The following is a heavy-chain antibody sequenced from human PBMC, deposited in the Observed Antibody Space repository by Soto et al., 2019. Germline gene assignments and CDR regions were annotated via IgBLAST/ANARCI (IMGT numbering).Heavy chain of an antibody. CDR1: GGSVNNYY. CDR2: IYSSGNT. D-gene: IGHD6-25*01. CDR3: ARHLAWAAAGTGALDI. Sequence: TLSLTCSVSGGSVNNYYWSWIRQPPGGGLEWIGYIYSSGNTNYSPSLKSRVTISIDTSKNQFSLSLSSMTAADTALYYCARHLAWAAAGTGALDIWGQGTMVTVSS. V-gene: IGHV4-59*08. J-gene: IGHJ3*02.